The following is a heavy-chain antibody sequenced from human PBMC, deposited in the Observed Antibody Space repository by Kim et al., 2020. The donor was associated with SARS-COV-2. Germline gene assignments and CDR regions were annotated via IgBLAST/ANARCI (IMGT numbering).Heavy chain of an antibody. D-gene: IGHD3-9*01. CDR2: ITHTGST. CDR3: ARGYETDWPVGPY. CDR1: GESSTSYF. V-gene: IGHV4-34*01. Sequence: SETLSLTCAVYGESSTSYFWTWVRQPPGKGLEWIGEITHTGSTNYSPSLTGRVTLSLDTSKNQFSLRLTSITAADTAVYYCARGYETDWPVGPYWGQGTLVTVSS. J-gene: IGHJ4*02.